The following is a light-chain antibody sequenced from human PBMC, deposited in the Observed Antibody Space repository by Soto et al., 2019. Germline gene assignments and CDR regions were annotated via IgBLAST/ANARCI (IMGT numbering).Light chain of an antibody. J-gene: IGKJ1*01. CDR3: QQYGSSTWT. CDR2: GAS. Sequence: EIVLTPSPGTQSFSPGERATLSCRASQSVSSSYLAWYQQKPGQAPRLLIYGASSRATGIPDRFSGSGSGTDFTLTISRLEPEDFAVYYCQQYGSSTWTFGQGTKVDIK. V-gene: IGKV3-20*01. CDR1: QSVSSSY.